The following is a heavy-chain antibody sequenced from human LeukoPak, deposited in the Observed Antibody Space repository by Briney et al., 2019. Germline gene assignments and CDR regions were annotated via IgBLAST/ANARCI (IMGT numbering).Heavy chain of an antibody. CDR1: GFTFSNAW. Sequence: GGSLRLSCAASGFTFSNAWMSWVRQAPGKGLEWVGRIKSKTDGGTTDYAAPVKGRFTISRDDSKNTLYLQMNSLKTEDTAVYYCTTVCYDSSGYPYFDYWGQGTLVTVSS. CDR3: TTVCYDSSGYPYFDY. J-gene: IGHJ4*02. V-gene: IGHV3-15*01. CDR2: IKSKTDGGTT. D-gene: IGHD3-22*01.